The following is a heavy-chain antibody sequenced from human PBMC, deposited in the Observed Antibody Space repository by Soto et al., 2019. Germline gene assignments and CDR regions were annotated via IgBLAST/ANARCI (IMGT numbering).Heavy chain of an antibody. V-gene: IGHV4-31*03. CDR1: GGSISSGGYY. CDR3: ASITAARYYFDY. D-gene: IGHD1-20*01. Sequence: PSETLSLTCTVSGGSISSGGYYWSWIRQHPGKGLEWIGYIYYSGSTYYNPSLKSRVTISVDTSKNQFSLKLSSVTAADTAVYYCASITAARYYFDYWGQGTLVTVSS. CDR2: IYYSGST. J-gene: IGHJ4*02.